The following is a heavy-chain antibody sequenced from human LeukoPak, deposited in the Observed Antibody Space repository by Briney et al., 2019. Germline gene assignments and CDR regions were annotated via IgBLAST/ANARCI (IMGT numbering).Heavy chain of an antibody. V-gene: IGHV4-59*01. CDR1: GGSINTYY. Sequence: PSETLSLTCSVSGGSINTYYWNWIRQPPGKGLEWIGYIYYSGNTSYNPSLKSRVTISVDTSKNQFSLKLSSVTAADTAVYYCPGFEYRPGGSCFPFDPWGQGTLVTVSS. CDR3: PGFEYRPGGSCFPFDP. CDR2: IYYSGNT. J-gene: IGHJ5*02. D-gene: IGHD2-15*01.